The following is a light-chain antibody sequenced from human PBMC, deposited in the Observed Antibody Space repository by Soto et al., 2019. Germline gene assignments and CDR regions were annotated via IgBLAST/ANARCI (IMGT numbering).Light chain of an antibody. Sequence: EIVMTQSPATLSVSPGDRATLSCRASQSVSSNLAWYQQKPGQAPRLLIYGASTRATGIPARFSGSGSGTEFTLTISGLQSEDFADYFCQQYNNWPPFTFGQGTKLEIK. V-gene: IGKV3-15*01. CDR1: QSVSSN. J-gene: IGKJ2*01. CDR3: QQYNNWPPFT. CDR2: GAS.